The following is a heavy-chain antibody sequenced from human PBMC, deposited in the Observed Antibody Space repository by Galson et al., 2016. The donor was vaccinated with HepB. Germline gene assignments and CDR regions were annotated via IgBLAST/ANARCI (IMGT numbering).Heavy chain of an antibody. D-gene: IGHD6-19*01. Sequence: SLRLSCAASGFTFSRYAMSWVRHGPGKGLEWVASNNNGGNPYYADSVRGRFTIFRDNSRNTLTLEMNSLTAEDKALYYCAKDHPSSGWPTFEYWGQGILVTVSS. V-gene: IGHV3-23*01. CDR2: NNNGGNP. CDR1: GFTFSRYA. J-gene: IGHJ4*02. CDR3: AKDHPSSGWPTFEY.